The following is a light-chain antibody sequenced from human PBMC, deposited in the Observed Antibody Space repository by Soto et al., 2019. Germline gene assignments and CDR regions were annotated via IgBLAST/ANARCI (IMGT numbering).Light chain of an antibody. CDR3: QQSYSTPYT. V-gene: IGKV1-39*01. CDR1: QSISSH. Sequence: DMQMTQSPSSLSASVGDRVTITCRASQSISSHLNWYQQKPGKAPKLLIYAASSLQSGVPSRFSGSGSGTYFTLTISSPQPEDFATYYCQQSYSTPYTFGQGTKLEIK. CDR2: AAS. J-gene: IGKJ2*01.